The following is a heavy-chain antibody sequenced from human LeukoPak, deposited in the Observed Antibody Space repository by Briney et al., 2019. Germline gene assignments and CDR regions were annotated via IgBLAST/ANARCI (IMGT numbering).Heavy chain of an antibody. J-gene: IGHJ5*02. V-gene: IGHV4-38-2*02. CDR1: GYSISSGYY. CDR3: AREGGLNWFDP. Sequence: PSETLSLACAVSGYSISSGYYWGWIRQPPGKGLEWIGSIYHSGSTYYNPSLKSRVTIPVDTSKNQFSLKLSSVTAADTAVYYCAREGGLNWFDPWGQGTLVTVSS. D-gene: IGHD3-16*01. CDR2: IYHSGST.